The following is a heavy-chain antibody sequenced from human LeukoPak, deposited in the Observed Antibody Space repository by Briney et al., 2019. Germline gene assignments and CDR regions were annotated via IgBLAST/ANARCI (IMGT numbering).Heavy chain of an antibody. Sequence: GASVKVSCKASGYTFTSNAMNWVRQAPGQGLEWMGWINTNTGNPTYAQDFTGRFVFSLDTSVTTAYLQISSLKAEDTAVYYCARAEDRESTASFDPWGQGTLVTVSS. D-gene: IGHD4-11*01. CDR3: ARAEDRESTASFDP. V-gene: IGHV7-4-1*02. CDR2: INTNTGNP. J-gene: IGHJ5*02. CDR1: GYTFTSNA.